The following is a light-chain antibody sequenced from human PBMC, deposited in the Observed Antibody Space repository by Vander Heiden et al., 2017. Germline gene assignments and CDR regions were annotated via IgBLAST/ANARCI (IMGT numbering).Light chain of an antibody. CDR2: GAS. CDR1: QSVSTN. CDR3: QQYNNWPPWT. V-gene: IGKV3-15*01. J-gene: IGKJ1*01. Sequence: EIVMTQSPATLSVSPGERATLSCRASQSVSTNLVWYQQKPGLAPRLLIYGASTRATSIPARFSGSGSGTEFTLTISSLHSEDFAVYCCQQYNNWPPWTFGQGTKVEIK.